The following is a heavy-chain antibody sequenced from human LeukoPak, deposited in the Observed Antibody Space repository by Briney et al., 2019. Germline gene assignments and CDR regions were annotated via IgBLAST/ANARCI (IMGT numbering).Heavy chain of an antibody. V-gene: IGHV4-39*01. CDR3: ARHGYSSSARNY. Sequence: SETLSLTCTVSGDSISNSRYSWGWIRQPPGKGLEWIGTTSYSGSAYYNPSLKSRVTISVDTSKNQFSLKLSSVTAADTAVYYCARHGYSSSARNYWGQGTLVTVSS. CDR1: GDSISNSRYS. D-gene: IGHD6-13*01. CDR2: TSYSGSA. J-gene: IGHJ4*02.